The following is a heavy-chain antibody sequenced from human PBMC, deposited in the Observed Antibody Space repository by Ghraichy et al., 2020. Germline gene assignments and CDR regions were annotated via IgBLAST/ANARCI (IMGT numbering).Heavy chain of an antibody. D-gene: IGHD3-10*01. CDR1: GFNFYAYA. CDR3: AKGRGGRPPNYFDS. J-gene: IGHJ4*02. CDR2: ISGSGGST. Sequence: GGSLRLSCAASGFNFYAYALTWVRQAPGKGLEWVSSISGSGGSTFYADSMKGRFTISRDNSKNTVYLQMDNLRAEDTARYYCAKGRGGRPPNYFDSWGQGTLVTVSS. V-gene: IGHV3-23*01.